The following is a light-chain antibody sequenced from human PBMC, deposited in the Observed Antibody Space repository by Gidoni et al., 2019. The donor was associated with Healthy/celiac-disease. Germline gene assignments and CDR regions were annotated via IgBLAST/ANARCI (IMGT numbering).Light chain of an antibody. CDR3: QQYYSYPIT. CDR1: QGISSY. CDR2: AAS. Sequence: AIRMTQSPSSFSASTGDRVTITCRASQGISSYLAWYQPKPGKAPKLLIYAASTLQSGVPSRFSGSGSGTDFTLTISCLQSEDFATYYCQQYYSYPITFXXXTRLEIK. J-gene: IGKJ5*01. V-gene: IGKV1-8*01.